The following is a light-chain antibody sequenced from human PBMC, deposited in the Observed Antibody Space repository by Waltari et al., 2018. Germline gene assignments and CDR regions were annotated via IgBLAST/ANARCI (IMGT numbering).Light chain of an antibody. CDR3: QQYNSFPLT. Sequence: DIQMTQSRSSLSASVGDRVTITCRASQDISNYLVWFQQQPGKAPKSLIYGASNLQSGVPSKFSGSGSGTDFTLTISSLQPEDSATYYCQQYNSFPLTFGGGTKVEIK. CDR2: GAS. CDR1: QDISNY. V-gene: IGKV1-16*02. J-gene: IGKJ4*01.